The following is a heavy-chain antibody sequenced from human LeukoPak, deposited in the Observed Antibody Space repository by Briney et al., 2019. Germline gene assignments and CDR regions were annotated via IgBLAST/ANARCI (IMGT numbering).Heavy chain of an antibody. CDR2: IYYSGST. CDR3: ARDRDDDPNSSWYRSGLNWFDP. Sequence: RPSETLSLTCTVSGYSISSGYYWGWIRQPPGKGLEWIGYIYYSGSTNYNPSLKSRVTISVDTSKNQFSLKLSSVTAADTAVYYCARDRDDDPNSSWYRSGLNWFDPWGQGTLVTVSS. CDR1: GYSISSGYY. J-gene: IGHJ5*02. D-gene: IGHD6-13*01. V-gene: IGHV4-38-2*02.